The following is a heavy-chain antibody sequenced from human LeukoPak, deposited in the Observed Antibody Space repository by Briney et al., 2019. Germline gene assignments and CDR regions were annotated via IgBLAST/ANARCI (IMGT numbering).Heavy chain of an antibody. CDR3: AREIGSTVTTAY. V-gene: IGHV4-39*07. Sequence: SETLSLTCTVSGASISSGSYYWNWIRQPPGKGLEWIGSIYYSGSTYYNPSLKSRVTISVDTSKNQFSLKLSSVTAADTAVYYCAREIGSTVTTAYWGQGTLVTVSS. D-gene: IGHD4-17*01. CDR1: GASISSGSYY. J-gene: IGHJ4*02. CDR2: IYYSGST.